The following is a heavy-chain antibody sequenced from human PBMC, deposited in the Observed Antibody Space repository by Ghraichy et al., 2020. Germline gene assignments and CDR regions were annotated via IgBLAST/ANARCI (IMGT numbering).Heavy chain of an antibody. V-gene: IGHV3-9*01. D-gene: IGHD4-17*01. J-gene: IGHJ1*01. CDR2: ISWNCGSI. CDR1: GFTFDDYA. CDR3: AKDTSDAVTNYFQH. Sequence: SLRLSCAASGFTFDDYAMHWVRQAPGKGLEWVSGISWNCGSIGYADSVKGRFTISRDNAKNSLYLQMNSLRAEDTALYYCAKDTSDAVTNYFQHWGQGTLVTVSS.